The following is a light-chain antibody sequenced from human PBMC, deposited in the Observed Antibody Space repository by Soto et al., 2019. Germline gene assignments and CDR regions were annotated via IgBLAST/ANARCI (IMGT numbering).Light chain of an antibody. V-gene: IGKV3-20*01. CDR3: QQYGSSPRS. CDR1: QSVSSSY. Sequence: EIVLTQSPGTLSLSPGERATLSCRASQSVSSSYLAWYQQKPGQAPRLLIYGASSRATGIPDRFSGSGSGTDFTLTITRLEPEDLAVYYCQQYGSSPRSFVQGTRLEIK. J-gene: IGKJ5*01. CDR2: GAS.